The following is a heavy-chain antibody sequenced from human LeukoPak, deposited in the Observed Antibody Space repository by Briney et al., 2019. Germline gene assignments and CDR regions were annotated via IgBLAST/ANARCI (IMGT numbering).Heavy chain of an antibody. V-gene: IGHV4-34*01. J-gene: IGHJ4*02. CDR3: ARGQGTVTTH. D-gene: IGHD4-17*01. Sequence: PSETLSLTCAVYGGSFSGYYWTWTPHPPGKGREGMGEFNHSGSTNYNPSLKSRVTISVDTSKNQFSLKLSSVTAADTAVYYCARGQGTVTTHWGQGTLVTVSS. CDR1: GGSFSGYY. CDR2: FNHSGST.